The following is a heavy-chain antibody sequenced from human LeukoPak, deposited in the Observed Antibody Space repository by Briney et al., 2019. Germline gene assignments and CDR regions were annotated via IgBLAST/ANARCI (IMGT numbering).Heavy chain of an antibody. J-gene: IGHJ4*02. CDR2: IYYSGST. D-gene: IGHD3-22*01. Sequence: ASETLSLTCTVSDDSISDCYWGWIRQPPGKGLEWIGSIYYSGSTYYNPSLKSRVTISVDTSKNQFSLKLSSVTAADTAVYYCARGGYDSSGIDYWGQGTLVTVSS. V-gene: IGHV4-39*07. CDR1: DDSISDCY. CDR3: ARGGYDSSGIDY.